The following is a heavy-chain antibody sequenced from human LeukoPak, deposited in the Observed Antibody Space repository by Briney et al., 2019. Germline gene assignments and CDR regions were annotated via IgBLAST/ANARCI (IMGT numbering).Heavy chain of an antibody. Sequence: PGGSLRLSCGASGFTFSYHWMHWVRLVPGKGLVWVSRIDGGGSSTSYADSVKGRFSISRDNAKSTLYLQMSSLRAEDTAVYYCARGPGSSGGAYVGDYWGPGTLVTVSS. D-gene: IGHD3-22*01. CDR1: GFTFSYHW. V-gene: IGHV3-74*01. CDR2: IDGGGSST. CDR3: ARGPGSSGGAYVGDY. J-gene: IGHJ4*01.